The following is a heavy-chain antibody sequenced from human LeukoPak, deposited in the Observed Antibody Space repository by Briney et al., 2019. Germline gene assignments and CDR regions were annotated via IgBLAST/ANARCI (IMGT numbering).Heavy chain of an antibody. Sequence: GGSLRLSCAASGFTFSNYATHWVRQAPGKGLEWVAVISYDGSDKYYADSVKGRFTISRDNSKNTLYLQMNSLRPEDTAVYYCARDWGRRYSSGWYGDFDYWGQGTLVTVSS. D-gene: IGHD6-19*01. CDR1: GFTFSNYA. CDR2: ISYDGSDK. V-gene: IGHV3-30-3*01. CDR3: ARDWGRRYSSGWYGDFDY. J-gene: IGHJ4*02.